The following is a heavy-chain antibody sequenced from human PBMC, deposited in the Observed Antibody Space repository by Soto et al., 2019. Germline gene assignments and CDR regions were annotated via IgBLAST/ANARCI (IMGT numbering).Heavy chain of an antibody. Sequence: EVQLLESGGGLVQPGGSLRLSCAASGFTFSSYAMSWVRQAPGKGLEWVSAISGRGGNTYYADSVKGRFTISRDNSKNTLCLQMNGLRAEDTALDYCANEGGSYRGGTFDYWGQGTLVTVSS. CDR1: GFTFSSYA. CDR2: ISGRGGNT. V-gene: IGHV3-23*01. D-gene: IGHD3-16*02. CDR3: ANEGGSYRGGTFDY. J-gene: IGHJ4*02.